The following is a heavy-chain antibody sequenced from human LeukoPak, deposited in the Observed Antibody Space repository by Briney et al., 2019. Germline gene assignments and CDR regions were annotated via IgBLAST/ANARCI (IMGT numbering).Heavy chain of an antibody. V-gene: IGHV3-23*01. D-gene: IGHD5-18*01. J-gene: IGHJ4*02. CDR1: GFTFSRYA. CDR2: ISGRGGSA. CDR3: VCGYSYGYPFDY. Sequence: RGSLRLSCAASGFTFSRYAMSWVRQAPGKGLEWVSAISGRGGSAYYADSVKGRFTISRDNSKNTLYLQMNSLRAEDTAVYYCVCGYSYGYPFDYWGQGTLVTVSS.